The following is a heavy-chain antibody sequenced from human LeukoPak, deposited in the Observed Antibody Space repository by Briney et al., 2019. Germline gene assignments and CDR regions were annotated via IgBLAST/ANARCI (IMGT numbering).Heavy chain of an antibody. D-gene: IGHD3-3*01. V-gene: IGHV3-21*01. Sequence: GVSLRLSCAASGFTFSIYSMNWVPQAPGKGLEWVSSISSSSSYIYYADSVKGRFTISRYNAKNSLYLQMNSLRAEDTAVYYCARLREIPVFGVVTKSTSYFDYWGQGTLVTVSS. CDR3: ARLREIPVFGVVTKSTSYFDY. J-gene: IGHJ4*02. CDR1: GFTFSIYS. CDR2: ISSSSSYI.